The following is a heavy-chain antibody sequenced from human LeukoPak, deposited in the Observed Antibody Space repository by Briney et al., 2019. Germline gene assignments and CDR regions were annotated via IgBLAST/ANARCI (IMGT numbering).Heavy chain of an antibody. Sequence: SVKVSCKASGGTFSSYAISWVRQAPGQGLEWMGGIIPIFGTANYAQKFQGRVTITTDESTSTAYMELSSLRSEDTAVYYCATGGRDSSGHYLDAFDIWGQGTMVTVSS. CDR3: ATGGRDSSGHYLDAFDI. CDR2: IIPIFGTA. V-gene: IGHV1-69*05. CDR1: GGTFSSYA. J-gene: IGHJ3*02. D-gene: IGHD3-22*01.